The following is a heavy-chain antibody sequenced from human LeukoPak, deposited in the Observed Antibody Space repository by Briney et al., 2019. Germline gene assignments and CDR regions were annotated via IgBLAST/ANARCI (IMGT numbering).Heavy chain of an antibody. J-gene: IGHJ4*02. CDR3: ARAPPIVVVPAGDFDY. CDR2: INPNSGGT. Sequence: GASVEVSCKASGYTFTGYYMHWVRQAPGQGLEWMGWINPNSGGTNYAQKFQGRVTMTRDTSISTAYMELSRLRSDDTAVYYCARAPPIVVVPAGDFDYWGQGTLVTVSS. V-gene: IGHV1-2*02. CDR1: GYTFTGYY. D-gene: IGHD2-2*01.